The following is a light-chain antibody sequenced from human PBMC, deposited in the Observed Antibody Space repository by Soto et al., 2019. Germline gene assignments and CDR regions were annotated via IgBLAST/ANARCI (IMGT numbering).Light chain of an antibody. Sequence: QSALTQPASVSESPGQSITISCTGTSSDVGSYEFVSWYQQYPGKAPKLMIYEGSKRPSGVSDRFSDSKSGNTASLTISGLQAEDEADYFGCSYAGGSYVFGAGTKLTVL. V-gene: IGLV2-23*01. J-gene: IGLJ1*01. CDR2: EGS. CDR1: SSDVGSYEF. CDR3: CSYAGGSYV.